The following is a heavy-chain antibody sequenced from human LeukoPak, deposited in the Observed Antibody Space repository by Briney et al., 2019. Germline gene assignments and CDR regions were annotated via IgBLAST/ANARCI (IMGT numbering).Heavy chain of an antibody. CDR3: ARSVQWLPY. V-gene: IGHV3-48*03. CDR2: ISGSGTTM. J-gene: IGHJ4*02. Sequence: PGGSQRLSCVASGFTFSSYEMNWLRQSPGKGLEWVSYISGSGTTMYYADSVKGRFTISRDNAKNSLYLQMNSLRAEDTAIYYCARSVQWLPYWGQGTLVTVSS. D-gene: IGHD6-19*01. CDR1: GFTFSSYE.